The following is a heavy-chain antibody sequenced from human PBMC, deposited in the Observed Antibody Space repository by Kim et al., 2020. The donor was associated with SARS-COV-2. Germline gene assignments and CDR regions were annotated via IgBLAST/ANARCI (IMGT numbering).Heavy chain of an antibody. V-gene: IGHV3-11*01. D-gene: IGHD6-13*01. Sequence: VKGRFTISRDNAKNSLYLQMNSLRAEDTAVYYCARGGASSWYQISWLFDYWGQGTLVTVSS. J-gene: IGHJ4*02. CDR3: ARGGASSWYQISWLFDY.